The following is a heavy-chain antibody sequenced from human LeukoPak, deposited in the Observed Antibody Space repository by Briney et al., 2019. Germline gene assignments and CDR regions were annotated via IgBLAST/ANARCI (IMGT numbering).Heavy chain of an antibody. CDR2: IYYSGST. V-gene: IGHV4-31*03. CDR3: ARGGMAVVDY. CDR1: GGSISSGGYY. J-gene: IGHJ4*02. Sequence: SQTLSLTCTVSGGSISSGGYYWSWIRQHPGKGLEWIGYIYYSGSTYYNPSLKSRVTISVDTSKNQFSLKLSSVTAADTAVYYCARGGMAVVDYWGQGTLVTVSS. D-gene: IGHD5-24*01.